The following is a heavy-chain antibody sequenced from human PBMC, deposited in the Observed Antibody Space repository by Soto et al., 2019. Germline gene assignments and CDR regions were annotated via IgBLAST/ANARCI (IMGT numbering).Heavy chain of an antibody. CDR2: IYYSGST. Sequence: SVAEGSVRGRSCHRSMKRQPPGKGLEWIGYIYYSGSTNYNPSLKSRVTISVDTSKNQFSLKLSSVTAADTAVYYCAHYPTTVTSDVWGQGTTVTVYS. D-gene: IGHD4-17*01. CDR3: AHYPTTVTSDV. V-gene: IGHV4-61*01. CDR1: EGSVRGRSCH. J-gene: IGHJ6*02.